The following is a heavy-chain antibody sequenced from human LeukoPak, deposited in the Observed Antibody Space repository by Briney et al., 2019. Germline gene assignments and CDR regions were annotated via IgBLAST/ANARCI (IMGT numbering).Heavy chain of an antibody. CDR1: GYTFTGYY. J-gene: IGHJ4*02. Sequence: GASVKVSCKASGYTFTGYYMHWVRQAPGQGLEWMGWINPNSGGTNYAQKFQGRVTMTRDTSISTAYMELSRLRSHDTAVYYCARLNNYYDSSGYLYYFDNGGRGPLVTVSS. D-gene: IGHD3-22*01. CDR2: INPNSGGT. V-gene: IGHV1-2*02. CDR3: ARLNNYYDSSGYLYYFDN.